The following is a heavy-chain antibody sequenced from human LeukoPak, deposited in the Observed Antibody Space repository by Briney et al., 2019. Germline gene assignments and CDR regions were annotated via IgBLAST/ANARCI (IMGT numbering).Heavy chain of an antibody. D-gene: IGHD1-20*01. J-gene: IGHJ4*02. V-gene: IGHV4-34*01. CDR2: INHSGST. Sequence: SETLSLTCAVYGGSFSGYYWSWIRQPPGKGLEWIGEINHSGSTNYNPSLKSRVTISVDTSKNQFSLKLSSATAADTAVYYCARGYNSGFDYWGQGTLVTVSS. CDR3: ARGYNSGFDY. CDR1: GGSFSGYY.